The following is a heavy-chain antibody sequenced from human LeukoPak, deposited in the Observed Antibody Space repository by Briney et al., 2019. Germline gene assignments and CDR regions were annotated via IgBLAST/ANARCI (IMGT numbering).Heavy chain of an antibody. D-gene: IGHD2-2*01. J-gene: IGHJ6*02. V-gene: IGHV1-69*13. CDR2: IVPILSTT. Sequence: ASVKVSCKASGGSFSNYAISWVRQAPGQGLEWMGGIVPILSTTNYARKFQGRVTMTAGESTSTAYMELSSLRSDDTAVYYCARVAGPPRSNRGYCSSTSCYASYGMDVWGQGTTVTVSS. CDR1: GGSFSNYA. CDR3: ARVAGPPRSNRGYCSSTSCYASYGMDV.